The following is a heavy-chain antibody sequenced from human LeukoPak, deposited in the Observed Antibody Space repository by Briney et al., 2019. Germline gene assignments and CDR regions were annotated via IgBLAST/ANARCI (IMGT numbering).Heavy chain of an antibody. J-gene: IGHJ5*02. Sequence: SETLSLTRTVSGGSISSYYWSWIRQPPGKGLEWIGYIYYSGSTNYNPSLKSRVTISVDTSKNQFSLKLSSVTAADTAVYYCARGSVRWLRFGWFDPWGQGTLVTVSS. V-gene: IGHV4-59*01. CDR1: GGSISSYY. CDR2: IYYSGST. D-gene: IGHD5-12*01. CDR3: ARGSVRWLRFGWFDP.